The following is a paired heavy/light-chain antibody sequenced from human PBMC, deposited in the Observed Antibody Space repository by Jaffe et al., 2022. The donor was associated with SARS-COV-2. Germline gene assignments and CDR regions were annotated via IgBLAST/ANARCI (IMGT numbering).Heavy chain of an antibody. CDR1: GFTFNNYG. CDR2: ISGSGGMT. CDR3: AKLPPDPLHWFDP. J-gene: IGHJ5*02. Sequence: EVQLLESGGGLVQPGGSLRLSCAASGFTFNNYGMSWVRQAPGKGLEWVSGISGSGGMTYYADSVKGRFTISRDNSKNTLYLQMNSLRAEDTAVYYCAKLPPDPLHWFDPWGQGTLVTVSS. V-gene: IGHV3-23*01.
Light chain of an antibody. V-gene: IGKV1-39*01. Sequence: DIQMTQSPSSLSASVGDRVTITCRASQSISSYLNWYQQKPGKAPKLLIYTTSSLQSGVPSRFSGSGSGTDFTLTISSLQPEDFATYYCQQSYSTPPTFGGGTKVEIK. J-gene: IGKJ4*01. CDR3: QQSYSTPPT. CDR1: QSISSY. CDR2: TTS.